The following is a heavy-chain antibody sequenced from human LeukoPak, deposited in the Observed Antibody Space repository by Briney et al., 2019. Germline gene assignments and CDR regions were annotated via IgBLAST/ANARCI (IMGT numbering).Heavy chain of an antibody. CDR1: GFTFSSYE. CDR2: ISSSGSTT. CDR3: ARVASNYDFDC. J-gene: IGHJ4*02. Sequence: GGSLRLSCAASGFTFSSYEMTWVRQAPGKGLEWVSYISSSGSTTHYADSVKGRFTFSRDNAKNSLYLQMNSLRAEDTALYYCARVASNYDFDCWGQGTLVTVSS. V-gene: IGHV3-48*03. D-gene: IGHD4-11*01.